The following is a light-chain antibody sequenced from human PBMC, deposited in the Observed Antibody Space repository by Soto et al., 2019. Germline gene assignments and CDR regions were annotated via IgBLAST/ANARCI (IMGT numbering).Light chain of an antibody. CDR1: SSNLGSDYD. CDR3: QSYDRSLSGLVI. CDR2: NNN. V-gene: IGLV1-40*01. Sequence: QSVLTQPPSVSGAPGQRVTISCTGSSSNLGSDYDVHWYQHLPGTAPKLLIYNNNNRPSGVPDRFSGSKSGTSASLAITGLQAGDEADYFCQSYDRSLSGLVIFGGGTKLTVL. J-gene: IGLJ2*01.